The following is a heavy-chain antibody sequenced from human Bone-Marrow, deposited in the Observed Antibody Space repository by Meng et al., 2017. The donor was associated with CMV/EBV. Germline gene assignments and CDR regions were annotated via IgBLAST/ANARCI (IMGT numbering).Heavy chain of an antibody. J-gene: IGHJ4*02. CDR2: IIPILGIA. CDR1: GGTFSSYT. D-gene: IGHD3-9*01. V-gene: IGHV1-69*04. Sequence: SVKVSCKASGGTFSSYTISWVRQAPGQGLEWMGRIIPILGIANYAQNFQGRVTITADRSTSTAYMELSSLRSEDTAVYYCARDPATYDILTSSPPHGGFDYWGQGTLVTVSS. CDR3: ARDPATYDILTSSPPHGGFDY.